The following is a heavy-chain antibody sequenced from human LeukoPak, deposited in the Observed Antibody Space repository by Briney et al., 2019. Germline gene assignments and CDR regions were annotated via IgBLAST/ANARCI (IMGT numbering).Heavy chain of an antibody. CDR2: ISYNGNNK. V-gene: IGHV3-30*03. D-gene: IGHD5-12*01. CDR3: ARDPLDISRWANAFDI. J-gene: IGHJ3*02. Sequence: GGSLRLTCVISGYTFTHYGFHWVRQAPGKALEWVAYISYNGNNKYEDTVKGRFTISRDNSKNTLHLQMNGLRAEDTAVYYCARDPLDISRWANAFDIWGQGTTVIVSS. CDR1: GYTFTHYG.